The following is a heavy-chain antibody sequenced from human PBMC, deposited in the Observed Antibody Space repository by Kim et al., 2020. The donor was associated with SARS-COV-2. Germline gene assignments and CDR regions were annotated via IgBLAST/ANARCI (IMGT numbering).Heavy chain of an antibody. J-gene: IGHJ3*02. CDR3: AKDRRGYRAFGAFDI. CDR2: ISWNSGSI. V-gene: IGHV3-9*01. D-gene: IGHD5-18*01. CDR1: GFTFGDYA. Sequence: GGSLRLSCAASGFTFGDYAMHWVRQAPGKGLEWVSGISWNSGSIGYADSVKGRFTISRDNAKNSLYLQMNSLRAEDTALYYCAKDRRGYRAFGAFDIWGQGTMVTVSS.